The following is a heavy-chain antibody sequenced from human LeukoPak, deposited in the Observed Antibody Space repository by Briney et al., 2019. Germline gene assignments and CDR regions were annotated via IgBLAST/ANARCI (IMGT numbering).Heavy chain of an antibody. Sequence: RGSLRLSCAASGFTFSSYWMHWVRQAPGKGLVWVSRINSGGSSTSYPDSVKARFTISRDNAKNTLSLQMNSLRAEDTAVYYCARESVRSGYELFDYWGQGTLVSVSS. V-gene: IGHV3-74*01. J-gene: IGHJ4*02. CDR3: ARESVRSGYELFDY. D-gene: IGHD5-12*01. CDR1: GFTFSSYW. CDR2: INSGGSST.